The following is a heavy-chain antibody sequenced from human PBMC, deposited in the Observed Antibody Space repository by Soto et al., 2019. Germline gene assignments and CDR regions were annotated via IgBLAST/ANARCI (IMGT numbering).Heavy chain of an antibody. CDR1: GDSITSNSYF. D-gene: IGHD3-9*01. CDR3: ARRDDILTTSYYRVGALDF. Sequence: PSETLSLTCTVSGDSITSNSYFWAWIRQPPGKGLEWIGSIYYSGTTYCNPSLKSRVTISADTSKNQVSLTLRSVTAADTAVYYCARRDDILTTSYYRVGALDFWGPGILVTVS. CDR2: IYYSGTT. J-gene: IGHJ3*01. V-gene: IGHV4-39*07.